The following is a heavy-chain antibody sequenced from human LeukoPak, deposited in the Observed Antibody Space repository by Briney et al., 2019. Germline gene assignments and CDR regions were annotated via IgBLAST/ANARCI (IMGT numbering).Heavy chain of an antibody. CDR1: GFTVSSNY. J-gene: IGHJ5*01. CDR2: TYSDGRT. V-gene: IGHV3-53*01. D-gene: IGHD3-10*01. Sequence: GGSLRLSCAASGFTVSSNYMSWVRQAPGKGLEWVSLTYSDGRTHYADSVKGRFTISRDNAKNSLYLQMNSLRAEDTAVYYCARSPMIRGVITHFDSWGEGTLVTVSS. CDR3: ARSPMIRGVITHFDS.